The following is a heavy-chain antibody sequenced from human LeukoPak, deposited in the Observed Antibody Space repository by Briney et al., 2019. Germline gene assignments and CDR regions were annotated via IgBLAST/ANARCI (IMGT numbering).Heavy chain of an antibody. D-gene: IGHD4/OR15-4a*01. V-gene: IGHV4-59*01. CDR2: IYYNGGT. Sequence: SETLSLTCSVSGASISTYYWSCIRQSPPKGLEWIGYIYYNGGTNYNPSLKSRVAISIDASKSQFSLRLTSVTAADTAVYYCTRDNPSNYSDPWGEGTLVTVSS. CDR3: TRDNPSNYSDP. J-gene: IGHJ5*02. CDR1: GASISTYY.